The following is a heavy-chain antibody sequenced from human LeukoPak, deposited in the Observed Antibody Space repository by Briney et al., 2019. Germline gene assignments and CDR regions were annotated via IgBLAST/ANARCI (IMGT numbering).Heavy chain of an antibody. CDR1: GYTFTVYY. Sequence: GASVTVSFKASGYTFTVYYMHWVRQAPGQGLELMGWINPNSGGTNYAQKFQGRVTMTRDTSISTAYMELSRLRSADTAVYYCASLGYGGNSAAFDYWGQGTLVTVSS. CDR2: INPNSGGT. D-gene: IGHD4-23*01. CDR3: ASLGYGGNSAAFDY. V-gene: IGHV1-2*02. J-gene: IGHJ4*02.